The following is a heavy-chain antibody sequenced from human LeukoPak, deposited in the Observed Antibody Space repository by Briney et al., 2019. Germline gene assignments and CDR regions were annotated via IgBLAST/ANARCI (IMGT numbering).Heavy chain of an antibody. Sequence: GGXXXXSXAXXGFXFXSYGMHWVRQAPGKGLEWVAVISYDGSNKYYADSVKGRFTISRDNSKNTLYLQMNSLRAEDTAVYYCAKGNPPYSSSWYFDYWGQGTLVTVSS. J-gene: IGHJ4*02. D-gene: IGHD6-13*01. CDR3: AKGNPPYSSSWYFDY. CDR2: ISYDGSNK. CDR1: GFXFXSYG. V-gene: IGHV3-30*18.